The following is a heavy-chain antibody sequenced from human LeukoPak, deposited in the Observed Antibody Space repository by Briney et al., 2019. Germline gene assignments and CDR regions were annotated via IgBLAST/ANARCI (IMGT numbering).Heavy chain of an antibody. J-gene: IGHJ4*02. Sequence: ASVKVSCKASGYTFTSYDITWVRQAPGQGLEWMGWISVYNGNTNYAQNLQGRVTLTTDTSTSTAYMELRSLRSDDTALYYCARTCSSSSCYMVHWGQGTLVIVSS. V-gene: IGHV1-18*01. CDR1: GYTFTSYD. D-gene: IGHD2-2*02. CDR2: ISVYNGNT. CDR3: ARTCSSSSCYMVH.